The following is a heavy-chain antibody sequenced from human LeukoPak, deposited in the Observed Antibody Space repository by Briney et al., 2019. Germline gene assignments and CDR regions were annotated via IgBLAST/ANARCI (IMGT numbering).Heavy chain of an antibody. Sequence: GGSRGLSCAASGFPFSSYSWNGAAQPQGKGLEWVSSISSSSSYIYYADSVKGRFTISRDNAKNSLYLQMNSLRAEDTAVYYCARDPEGPPPDWGQGTMVTVSS. J-gene: IGHJ3*01. CDR1: GFPFSSYS. D-gene: IGHD1-14*01. CDR3: ARDPEGPPPD. V-gene: IGHV3-21*01. CDR2: ISSSSSYI.